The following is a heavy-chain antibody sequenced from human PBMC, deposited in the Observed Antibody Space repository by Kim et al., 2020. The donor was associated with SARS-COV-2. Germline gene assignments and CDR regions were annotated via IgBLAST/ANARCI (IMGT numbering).Heavy chain of an antibody. J-gene: IGHJ6*02. V-gene: IGHV1-69*01. Sequence: ANYAQKFQGRVTITADESTSTAYMELSSLRPEDTAVYYCRATVGGYGMDVWGQGTTVTVSS. CDR3: RATVGGYGMDV. D-gene: IGHD4-17*01. CDR2: A.